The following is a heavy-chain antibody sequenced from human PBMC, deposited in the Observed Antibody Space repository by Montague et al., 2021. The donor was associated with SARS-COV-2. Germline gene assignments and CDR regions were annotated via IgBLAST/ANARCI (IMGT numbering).Heavy chain of an antibody. D-gene: IGHD6-25*01. J-gene: IGHJ6*03. CDR3: ARGLSGSYSGGWVPVALFDFYHYMDV. CDR2: SNHSGGT. V-gene: IGHV4-34*01. CDR1: GGSFSGYY. Sequence: SETLSLTCAVYGGSFSGYYWSWIRRPPEKGLEWIGESNHSGGTNXNPYLKGRVTISVDASKNQFSLKLTSVTAADTAVYYCARGLSGSYSGGWVPVALFDFYHYMDVWAKGTTVTVSS.